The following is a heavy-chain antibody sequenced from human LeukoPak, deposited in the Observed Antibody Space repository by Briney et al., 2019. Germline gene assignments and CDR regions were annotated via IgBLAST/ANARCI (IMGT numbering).Heavy chain of an antibody. CDR1: GFTFDDYA. V-gene: IGHV3-9*01. CDR3: AKDRGYYDSSGYPIYYFDY. J-gene: IGHJ4*02. D-gene: IGHD3-22*01. CDR2: ISWTSGTI. Sequence: PRRSLRLSCAASGFTFDDYAMHWVRHTPGEGLGWGSFISWTSGTIGYEDSVKGRFTISTADAKNSLYLQMNSLRPEDTALYYCAKDRGYYDSSGYPIYYFDYWGQGTLVTVSS.